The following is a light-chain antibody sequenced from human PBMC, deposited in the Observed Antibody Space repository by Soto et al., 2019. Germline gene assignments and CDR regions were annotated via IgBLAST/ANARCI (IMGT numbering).Light chain of an antibody. CDR3: QQSYSTPIT. J-gene: IGKJ5*01. Sequence: MTQSPATLSVSPGERATLSCRASQSVRSDLAWYQQKPGKAPKLLIYAASSLQSGVPSRFSGSGSGTDFTLTISSLQPEDFATYYCQQSYSTPITFGQGTRLEI. CDR1: QSVRSD. CDR2: AAS. V-gene: IGKV1-39*01.